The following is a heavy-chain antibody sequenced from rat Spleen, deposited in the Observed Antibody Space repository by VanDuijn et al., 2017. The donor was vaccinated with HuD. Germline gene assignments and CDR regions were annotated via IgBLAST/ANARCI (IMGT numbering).Heavy chain of an antibody. CDR2: ISYDGGST. CDR1: GFTFSNYD. Sequence: EVQLVESGGGLVQPGRSLKLSCAASGFTFSNYDMAWVRQAPTKGLEWVASISYDGGSTYYRDSVKGRFTISRDNAKSTLYLQMNSLRSEDTATYYCARHVRQQPRGWGQGVMVTVSS. J-gene: IGHJ2*01. V-gene: IGHV5-22*01. D-gene: IGHD1-10*01. CDR3: ARHVRQQPRG.